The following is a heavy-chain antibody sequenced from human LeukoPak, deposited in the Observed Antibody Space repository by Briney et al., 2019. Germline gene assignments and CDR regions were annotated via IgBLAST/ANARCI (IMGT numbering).Heavy chain of an antibody. V-gene: IGHV4-34*01. Sequence: SETLSLTCAVSGGSFSGYYWSWLRQPPGKGLEWIGEINHSGSTNYNPSLKSRVTISVDTSKNQFSLKLSSVTAADTAVYYCAVRGTYYYDSSGPSWDWFDPWGQGTLVTVSS. CDR3: AVRGTYYYDSSGPSWDWFDP. D-gene: IGHD3-22*01. CDR1: GGSFSGYY. CDR2: INHSGST. J-gene: IGHJ5*02.